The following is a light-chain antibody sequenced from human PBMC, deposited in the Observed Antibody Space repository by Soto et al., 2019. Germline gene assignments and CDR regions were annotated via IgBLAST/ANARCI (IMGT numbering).Light chain of an antibody. J-gene: IGLJ1*01. CDR3: TSHAGTNNFPYV. V-gene: IGLV2-8*01. CDR2: EVT. Sequence: QSALTQPPSASGSPGQSVTISCTGTSSDVGAYNYVSWYQHRPGKAPKLMIYEVTKRPSGVPDRFSGAKSGNTASLTVSGLQAEDEADYYCTSHAGTNNFPYVFGTGTKLTGL. CDR1: SSDVGAYNY.